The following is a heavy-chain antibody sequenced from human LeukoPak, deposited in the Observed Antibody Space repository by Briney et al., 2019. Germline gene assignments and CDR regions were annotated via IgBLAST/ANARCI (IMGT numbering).Heavy chain of an antibody. CDR1: GGSLTNYY. CDR2: IDYSGRA. D-gene: IGHD6-19*01. CDR3: ARDSGYMDV. V-gene: IGHV4-59*12. Sequence: SETLSLTCTVSGGSLTNYYWTWLRQPPGKGLEWIGYIDYSGRANYSPSLKSRVTISVDTSKNQFSLKLSSVTAADTAVYYCARDSGYMDVWGKGTTVTVSS. J-gene: IGHJ6*03.